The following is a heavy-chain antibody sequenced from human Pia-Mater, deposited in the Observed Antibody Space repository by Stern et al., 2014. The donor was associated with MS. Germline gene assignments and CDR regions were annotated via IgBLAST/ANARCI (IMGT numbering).Heavy chain of an antibody. V-gene: IGHV4-4*02. CDR3: AREPLGDT. CDR2: SYHTGSA. J-gene: IGHJ5*02. D-gene: IGHD3-16*01. CDR1: GGSISSSNW. Sequence: VQLVESGPGLVKPSGTLSLTCAVSGGSISSSNWWSWVRQPPGKGLEGIGESYHTGSANYNPSLKSRVPISIDESKNQFSLNLSSVTAADTAVYYCAREPLGDTWGQGTLVTVSS.